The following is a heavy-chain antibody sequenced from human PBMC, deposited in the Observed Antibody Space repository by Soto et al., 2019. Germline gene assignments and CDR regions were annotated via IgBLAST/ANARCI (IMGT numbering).Heavy chain of an antibody. CDR2: ISAYNGNT. V-gene: IGHV1-18*01. J-gene: IGHJ4*02. D-gene: IGHD3-10*01. CDR3: ARDHPRAPYGSGSDY. Sequence: ASVKVSCKASGYTFTSYGISWVRQAPGQGLEWMGWISAYNGNTNYAQKLQGRVTMTTDTSTSTAYMELRSLRSDDTAVYYCARDHPRAPYGSGSDYWGQGTLVTVSS. CDR1: GYTFTSYG.